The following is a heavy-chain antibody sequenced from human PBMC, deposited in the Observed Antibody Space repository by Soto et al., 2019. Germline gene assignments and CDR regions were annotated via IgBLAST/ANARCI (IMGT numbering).Heavy chain of an antibody. CDR1: GDSINNYY. CDR2: IYSSGSA. D-gene: IGHD1-1*01. Sequence: VRLQESGPGLVELSETLSLTCSVSGDSINNYYWSWIRHSAGKGLEWIRRIYSSGSAHYTPSLQPRGNMSVDTSKSQVFLSVTSVTAADRAVYFCARGGPRSAARTTYWGQGMQVIVSS. J-gene: IGHJ4*02. V-gene: IGHV4-4*07. CDR3: ARGGPRSAARTTY.